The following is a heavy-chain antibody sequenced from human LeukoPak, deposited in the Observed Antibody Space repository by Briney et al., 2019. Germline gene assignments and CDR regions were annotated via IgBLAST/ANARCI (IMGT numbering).Heavy chain of an antibody. CDR2: ISSSGSTI. Sequence: GGSLRLSCAASGFTFSDYYMSWIRQAPGKGLEWVSYISSSGSTIYYADSVKGRFTISRDNAKNSLYLQMNSLRAEDTAVYYCARDQEAARAADAFDIWGQGTMVTVSS. D-gene: IGHD6-6*01. CDR3: ARDQEAARAADAFDI. CDR1: GFTFSDYY. J-gene: IGHJ3*02. V-gene: IGHV3-11*04.